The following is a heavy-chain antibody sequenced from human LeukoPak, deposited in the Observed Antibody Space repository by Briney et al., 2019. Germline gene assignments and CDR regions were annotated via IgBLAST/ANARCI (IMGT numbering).Heavy chain of an antibody. Sequence: PGGSLRLSCAASGFTFSSYAMHWVRQAPGKGLEWVAVISYDGSNKYYADSVKGRSTISRDNSKNTLYLQMNSLRAEDTAVYYCARVPFEDGYNFIFDYWGQGTLVTVSS. CDR2: ISYDGSNK. CDR3: ARVPFEDGYNFIFDY. D-gene: IGHD5-24*01. CDR1: GFTFSSYA. V-gene: IGHV3-30*04. J-gene: IGHJ4*02.